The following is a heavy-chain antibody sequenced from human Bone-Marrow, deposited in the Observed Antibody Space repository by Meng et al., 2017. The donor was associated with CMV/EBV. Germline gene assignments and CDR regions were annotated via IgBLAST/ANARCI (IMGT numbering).Heavy chain of an antibody. CDR1: GYTFTSYY. V-gene: IGHV1-46*01. Sequence: ASVKVSCKASGYTFTSYYMRWVRQAPGQGLEWMGIINPSGGSTSYAQKFQGRVTMTRDRSTSTVYMVLSSLSSEDTAVYYCPRGGGATFHFDYWGQGTLVTVSS. CDR3: PRGGGATFHFDY. D-gene: IGHD1-26*01. J-gene: IGHJ4*02. CDR2: INPSGGST.